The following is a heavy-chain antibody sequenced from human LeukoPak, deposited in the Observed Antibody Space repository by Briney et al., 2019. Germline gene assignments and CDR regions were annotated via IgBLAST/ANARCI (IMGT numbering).Heavy chain of an antibody. V-gene: IGHV3-48*01. D-gene: IGHD3-10*01. J-gene: IGHJ4*02. CDR1: GFTFSSYS. Sequence: PGGSLRLSCAASGFTFSSYSMNWVRQAPGKELEWVSYISSSSSTIYYADSVKGRFTISRDNAKNSLYLQMNSLRAEDTALYYCAKDISPYYYGSGSYYRLWGQGTLVTVSS. CDR2: ISSSSSTI. CDR3: AKDISPYYYGSGSYYRL.